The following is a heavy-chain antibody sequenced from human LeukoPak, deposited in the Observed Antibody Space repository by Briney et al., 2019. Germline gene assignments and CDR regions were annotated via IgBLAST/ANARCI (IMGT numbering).Heavy chain of an antibody. Sequence: GESLKISCKGSGYSFTTYWIGWVRQLPGKGLEWMGIIYPGDSDTRYSPSFQGQVTISADKSISTAYLQWSSLKASDTAMYYCARCYDFWSGYYPKPPTCYFDYWAQGTLVTVSS. V-gene: IGHV5-51*01. CDR2: IYPGDSDT. J-gene: IGHJ4*02. CDR3: ARCYDFWSGYYPKPPTCYFDY. D-gene: IGHD3-3*01. CDR1: GYSFTTYW.